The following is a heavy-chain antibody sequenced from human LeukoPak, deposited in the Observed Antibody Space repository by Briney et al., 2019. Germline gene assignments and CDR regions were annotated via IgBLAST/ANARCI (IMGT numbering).Heavy chain of an antibody. CDR2: ISWNSGNI. Sequence: GGSLRLSCAGSGFTFDDYAMHWVRQTPGKGLEWVSGISWNSGNIAYADFVGGRFTISRDNAKNSLSLQMNSLSDEDTAVYYCTKDAYGGATFFYYMDVWGKGTTVTVSS. D-gene: IGHD2/OR15-2a*01. CDR1: GFTFDDYA. CDR3: TKDAYGGATFFYYMDV. J-gene: IGHJ6*03. V-gene: IGHV3-9*01.